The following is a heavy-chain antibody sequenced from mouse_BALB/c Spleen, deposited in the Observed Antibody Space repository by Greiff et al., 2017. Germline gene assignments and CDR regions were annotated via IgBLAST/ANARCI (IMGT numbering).Heavy chain of an antibody. J-gene: IGHJ2*01. CDR1: GYTFTSYW. Sequence: QVQLQQSGAELMKPGASVKISCKATGYTFTSYWMHWVKQRPGQGLEWIGEINPSNGRTNYNEKFKSKATLTVDKSSSTAYMQLSSLTSEDSAVYYCARVGYYGNYVDYWGEGTTLTVSS. D-gene: IGHD2-1*01. V-gene: IGHV1S81*02. CDR2: INPSNGRT. CDR3: ARVGYYGNYVDY.